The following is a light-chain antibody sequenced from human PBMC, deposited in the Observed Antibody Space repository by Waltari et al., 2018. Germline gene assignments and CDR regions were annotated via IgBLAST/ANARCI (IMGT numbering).Light chain of an antibody. CDR3: NSRDSSGNHLV. CDR1: SLRSYY. Sequence: SSELTQDPAVSVALGQTVRITCQGDSLRSYYASWYQQKPGQAPVLVIYGKTNRPSGTPGRFSGSSSGNTASLTITGAQAEDEADYYCNSRDSSGNHLVFGGGTKLTVL. J-gene: IGLJ2*01. V-gene: IGLV3-19*01. CDR2: GKT.